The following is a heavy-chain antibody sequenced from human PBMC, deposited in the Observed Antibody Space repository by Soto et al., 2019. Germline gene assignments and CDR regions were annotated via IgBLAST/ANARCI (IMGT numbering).Heavy chain of an antibody. CDR2: IKRQANGGTT. D-gene: IGHD6-13*01. V-gene: IGHV3-15*01. CDR3: PSGLGPQLVPFDY. J-gene: IGHJ4*02. Sequence: EVQLMESGGGLVKPGGSLRLSCAASGFTFSNAWMSWVRQAPGKGLEWVGRIKRQANGGTTDYVAPVKGRFSISRDDSVDTLELQLNSLITDDTAVYYRPSGLGPQLVPFDYLGQGNLVT. CDR1: GFTFSNAW.